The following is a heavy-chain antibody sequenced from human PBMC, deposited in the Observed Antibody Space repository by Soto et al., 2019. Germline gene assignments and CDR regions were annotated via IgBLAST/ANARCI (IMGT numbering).Heavy chain of an antibody. J-gene: IGHJ4*02. CDR2: INPSGGST. CDR3: ARDLLTYCSGGSCYSDYLDY. Sequence: ASVKVSCKASGYTFTSYYMHWVRQAPGQGLEWMGIINPSGGSTSYAQKFQGRVTMTRDTSTSTVYMELSSLRSEDTAVYYCARDLLTYCSGGSCYSDYLDYWGQGTLVTVSS. D-gene: IGHD2-15*01. CDR1: GYTFTSYY. V-gene: IGHV1-46*01.